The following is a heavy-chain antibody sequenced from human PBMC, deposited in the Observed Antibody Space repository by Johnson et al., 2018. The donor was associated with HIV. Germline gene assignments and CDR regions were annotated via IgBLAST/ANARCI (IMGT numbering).Heavy chain of an antibody. V-gene: IGHV3-15*01. Sequence: VQLVESGGGLVKPGGSLRLSCAASGFTFSNAWMSWVRQAPGKGLEWVGRIKSKTDGGTTDYAAPVKGRFTISRDDSKNTLYLQMNSLKTEDTAVYYYTTTPTMFRGVDIWGQGTMVTVSS. D-gene: IGHD3-10*01. CDR1: GFTFSNAW. J-gene: IGHJ3*02. CDR3: TTTPTMFRGVDI. CDR2: IKSKTDGGTT.